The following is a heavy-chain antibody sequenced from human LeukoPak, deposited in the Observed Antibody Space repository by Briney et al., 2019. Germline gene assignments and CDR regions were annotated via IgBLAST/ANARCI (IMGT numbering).Heavy chain of an antibody. V-gene: IGHV1-18*01. D-gene: IGHD3-10*01. CDR1: GGTFSSYA. J-gene: IGHJ5*02. Sequence: EASVKVSCKASGGTFSSYAISWVRQAPGQGLEWMGWISAYNGNTNYAQKLQGRVTMTTDTSTSTAYMELRSLRSDDTAVYYCARDYKDTRIQGSGSYYNASHNWFDPWGQGTLVTVSS. CDR3: ARDYKDTRIQGSGSYYNASHNWFDP. CDR2: ISAYNGNT.